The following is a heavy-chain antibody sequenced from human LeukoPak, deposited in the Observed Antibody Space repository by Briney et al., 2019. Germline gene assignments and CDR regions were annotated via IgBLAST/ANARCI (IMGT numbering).Heavy chain of an antibody. D-gene: IGHD6-6*01. Sequence: SETLSLTCAVYGGSFSGYYWSWIRQSPGKGLEYIGEINHRGSTNYNPSLKSRVTISVDPSKNQFSLNLTSVTAADTAVYYCARTPQIAARPYYFDSWGQGTLVTVSS. CDR1: GGSFSGYY. CDR2: INHRGST. V-gene: IGHV4-34*01. CDR3: ARTPQIAARPYYFDS. J-gene: IGHJ4*02.